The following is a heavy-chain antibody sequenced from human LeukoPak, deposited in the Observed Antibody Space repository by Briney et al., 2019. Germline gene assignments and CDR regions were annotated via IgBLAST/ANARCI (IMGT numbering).Heavy chain of an antibody. CDR3: ARENDGFDI. V-gene: IGHV3-21*01. CDR2: ISSSSSYI. CDR1: GFTFSTYT. Sequence: PGGSLRLSCAASGFTFSTYTMNWVRQDPGKGLEWVSSISSSSSYIYYADSVKGRFTISRDNAKNSLYLQLNSLRAEDTAVYYCARENDGFDIWGQGTMVTVSS. J-gene: IGHJ3*02.